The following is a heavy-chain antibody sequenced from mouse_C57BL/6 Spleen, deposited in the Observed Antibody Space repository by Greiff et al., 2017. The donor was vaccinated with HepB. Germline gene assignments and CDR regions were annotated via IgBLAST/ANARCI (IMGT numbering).Heavy chain of an antibody. J-gene: IGHJ3*01. CDR3: ARVGDYPWFAY. CDR2: IHPNSGST. CDR1: GYTFTSYW. V-gene: IGHV1-64*01. Sequence: QVQLQQPGAELVKPGASVKLSCKASGYTFTSYWMHWVKQRPGQGSEWIGMIHPNSGSTNYNEKFKSKATLTVDKSSSTAYMQLSSLTSEDSAVYYCARVGDYPWFAYWGQGTLVTVSA. D-gene: IGHD2-4*01.